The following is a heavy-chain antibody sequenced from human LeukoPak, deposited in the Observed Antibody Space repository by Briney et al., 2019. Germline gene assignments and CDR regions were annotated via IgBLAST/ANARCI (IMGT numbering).Heavy chain of an antibody. V-gene: IGHV3-33*01. CDR2: IWYDGSNK. CDR3: ARADLPAPPGGVFAEYFQH. J-gene: IGHJ1*01. CDR1: GFTFSSYG. Sequence: GGSLRLSCAASGFTFSSYGMHWVRQAPGKGLEWVAVIWYDGSNKYYADSVKGRFTISRDNSKNTLYLQMNSLRAEDTAVYYCARADLPAPPGGVFAEYFQHWARGTLVTVSS. D-gene: IGHD3-16*01.